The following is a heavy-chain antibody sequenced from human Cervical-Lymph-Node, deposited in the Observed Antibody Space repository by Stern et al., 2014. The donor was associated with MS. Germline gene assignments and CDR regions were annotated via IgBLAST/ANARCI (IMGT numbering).Heavy chain of an antibody. CDR3: ARGGRYSYGSIDS. CDR1: GFIFNDYW. V-gene: IGHV3-74*02. J-gene: IGHJ4*02. Sequence: EDQLVESGGVLVQPGGSLRLSCVTSGFIFNDYWMQWVRQAPGKGLVWVSRINSDGSSIRYADSVKGRFTISRDNAKNTLNLQMNSLRAEDTAVYYCARGGRYSYGSIDSWGQGTLVTVSS. D-gene: IGHD5-18*01. CDR2: INSDGSSI.